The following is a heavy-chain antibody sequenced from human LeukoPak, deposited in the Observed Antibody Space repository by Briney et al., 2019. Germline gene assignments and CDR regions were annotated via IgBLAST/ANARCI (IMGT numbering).Heavy chain of an antibody. D-gene: IGHD4-17*01. Sequence: GGSLSLSSAAPGCTFSTYWGSWVGRAPGKGLEGVANINEDGSEKYYVDSVKGRFTISRDNARSSLYVQMNNLRAEDTAVYYCARTSGDPFNYWGQGTLVTVSS. CDR2: INEDGSEK. CDR3: ARTSGDPFNY. CDR1: GCTFSTYW. J-gene: IGHJ4*02. V-gene: IGHV3-7*01.